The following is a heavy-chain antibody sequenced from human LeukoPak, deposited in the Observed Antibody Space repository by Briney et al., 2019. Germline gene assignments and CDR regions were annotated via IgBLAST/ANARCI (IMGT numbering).Heavy chain of an antibody. CDR1: GGSISSSSYY. CDR3: ARVRSGSPGAFDI. Sequence: SETLSLTCTVSGGSISSSSYYWGWIRQPPGKGLEWIGSIYYSGSTYYNPSLKSRVTISVDTSKNQFSLKLSSVTAAGTAVYYCARVRSGSPGAFDIWGQGTMVTVSS. D-gene: IGHD1-26*01. J-gene: IGHJ3*02. V-gene: IGHV4-39*07. CDR2: IYYSGST.